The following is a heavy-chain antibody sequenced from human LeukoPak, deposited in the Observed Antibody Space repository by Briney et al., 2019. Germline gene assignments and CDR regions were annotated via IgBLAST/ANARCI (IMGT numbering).Heavy chain of an antibody. J-gene: IGHJ4*02. CDR2: VKQDGSER. Sequence: GGSLRLSCAASGSTFSSYWMSWVRQAPGKGLEWVAHVKQDGSERYYVDSVKGRFTISRDNAKNSLFLQMNSLRADDTALYYCAKFYYSSGNYQGFDYWGQGTLVTVSS. V-gene: IGHV3-7*02. CDR3: AKFYYSSGNYQGFDY. CDR1: GSTFSSYW. D-gene: IGHD3-10*01.